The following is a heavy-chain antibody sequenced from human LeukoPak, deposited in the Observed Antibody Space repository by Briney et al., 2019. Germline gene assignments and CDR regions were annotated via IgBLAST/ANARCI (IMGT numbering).Heavy chain of an antibody. CDR1: GFTLSTYA. Sequence: GGSLSLSCAASGFTLSTYAMTWVRQAPGKGLEWVSGISTSGDRTYYADSVKGRFTISRDNSKNTLYLQMNSLRAEDTAEYYCARSAVGTSCCTAVDYWGQGTLVTVSS. D-gene: IGHD1-26*01. J-gene: IGHJ4*02. V-gene: IGHV3-23*01. CDR2: ISTSGDRT. CDR3: ARSAVGTSCCTAVDY.